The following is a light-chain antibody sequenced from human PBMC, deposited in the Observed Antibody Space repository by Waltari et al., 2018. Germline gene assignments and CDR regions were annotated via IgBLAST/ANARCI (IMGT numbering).Light chain of an antibody. J-gene: IGLJ3*02. V-gene: IGLV1-44*01. CDR1: NSNIGTNP. Sequence: QSVLTQPPSASGTPGQRVSISCSGPNSNIGTNPVHWFQQIPGTAPKLLIYNNNLRPSGVSDRISASKSGTSASLAISGLQSEDEATYYCAAWDGSLHGPVFGGGTKLTVL. CDR2: NNN. CDR3: AAWDGSLHGPV.